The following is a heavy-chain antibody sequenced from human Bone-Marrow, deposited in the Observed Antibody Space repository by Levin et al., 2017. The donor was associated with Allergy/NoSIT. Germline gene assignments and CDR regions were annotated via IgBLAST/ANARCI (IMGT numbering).Heavy chain of an antibody. CDR1: GYSFASYW. D-gene: IGHD2-2*02. Sequence: RGESLKISCKGSGYSFASYWIGWVRQMPGVGLEWMGIIYPGDSDTRYSPSFQGQVTISADKSISTAYLQWSSLKASDTAMYYCARLPCSSTSCYTWYFQHWGQGTLVTVSS. J-gene: IGHJ1*01. CDR2: IYPGDSDT. V-gene: IGHV5-51*01. CDR3: ARLPCSSTSCYTWYFQH.